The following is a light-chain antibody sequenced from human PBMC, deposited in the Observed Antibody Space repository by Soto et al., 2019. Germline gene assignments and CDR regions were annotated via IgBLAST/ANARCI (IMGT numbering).Light chain of an antibody. J-gene: IGLJ2*01. CDR1: SSNIGSNY. CDR3: AAWDDSLSGFVV. CDR2: RNN. Sequence: QSVLTQPPSASGTPGQRVTISCSGSSSNIGSNYVYWYQQLPGTAPKLLIYRNNQRPSGVPDRFSGSKSVTSASLAISGLRSEDEADYYCAAWDDSLSGFVVFGGGTQLTVL. V-gene: IGLV1-47*01.